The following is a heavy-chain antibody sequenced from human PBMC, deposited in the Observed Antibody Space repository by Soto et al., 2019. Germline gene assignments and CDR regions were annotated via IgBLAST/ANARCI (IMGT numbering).Heavy chain of an antibody. CDR2: IYYSGST. CDR3: ARSKYGGCFDC. D-gene: IGHD5-12*01. CDR1: GGSISSYY. J-gene: IGHJ4*02. Sequence: ASETLSLTCTVSGGSISSYYWSWIRQPPGKGLEWIGYIYYSGSTNYNPSLKSRVTISVDTSKNQFSLKLSSVTAADTAVYYCARSKYGGCFDCWGQGTLVTVSS. V-gene: IGHV4-59*01.